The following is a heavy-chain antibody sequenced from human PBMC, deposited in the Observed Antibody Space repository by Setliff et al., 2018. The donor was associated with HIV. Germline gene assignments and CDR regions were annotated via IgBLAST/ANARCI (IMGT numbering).Heavy chain of an antibody. CDR1: GGSISSDY. V-gene: IGHV4-59*01. Sequence: KTSETLSLTCTVSGGSISSDYWSWIRQPPGKGLEWIGYIYYSGSTNYSPSLKSRVTISVATSKNQFSLKLNSVTTADTAVYYCARSRTSSGYYGVTGYGMDVWGQGTTVTVSS. D-gene: IGHD3-22*01. CDR2: IYYSGST. J-gene: IGHJ6*02. CDR3: ARSRTSSGYYGVTGYGMDV.